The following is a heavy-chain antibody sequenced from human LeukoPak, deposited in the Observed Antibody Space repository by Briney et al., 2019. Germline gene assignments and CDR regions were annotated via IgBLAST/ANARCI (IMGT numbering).Heavy chain of an antibody. Sequence: QSGGSLRLSCAASGFTFSSYAMSWVRQAPGKGLEWVSAISGSGGSTYYADSVKGRFTISRDNSKNTLYLQMNSLRAEDTAVYYCAKRDMALHAFDIWGQGTMVTVSS. CDR1: GFTFSSYA. J-gene: IGHJ3*02. CDR2: ISGSGGST. D-gene: IGHD2-15*01. V-gene: IGHV3-23*01. CDR3: AKRDMALHAFDI.